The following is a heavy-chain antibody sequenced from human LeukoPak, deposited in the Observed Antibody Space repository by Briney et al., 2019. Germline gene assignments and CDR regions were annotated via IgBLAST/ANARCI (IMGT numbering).Heavy chain of an antibody. V-gene: IGHV3-7*03. CDR3: AKPFGFLEWLYGGYFDS. CDR2: IKQDGSEK. CDR1: GFTFSSYW. J-gene: IGHJ4*02. Sequence: GGSLRLSCAASGFTFSSYWMHWVRQAPGKGLEWVANIKQDGSEKYYVDSVKGRFTISRDNAKKSLYLQMHSLTAEDTAVYYCAKPFGFLEWLYGGYFDSWGQGTLVTVSS. D-gene: IGHD3-3*01.